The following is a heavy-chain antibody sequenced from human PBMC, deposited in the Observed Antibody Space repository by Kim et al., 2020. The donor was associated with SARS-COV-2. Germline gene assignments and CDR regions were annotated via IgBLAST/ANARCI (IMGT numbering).Heavy chain of an antibody. CDR2: IWYDGSNK. CDR3: ARDVYYDFWSGPGDYYGMDV. J-gene: IGHJ6*02. D-gene: IGHD3-3*01. Sequence: GGSLRLSCAASGFTFSSYGMHWVRQAPGKGLEWVAVIWYDGSNKYYADSVKGRFTISRDNSKNTLYLQMNSLRAEDTAVYYCARDVYYDFWSGPGDYYGMDVWGQGTTVTVSS. CDR1: GFTFSSYG. V-gene: IGHV3-33*01.